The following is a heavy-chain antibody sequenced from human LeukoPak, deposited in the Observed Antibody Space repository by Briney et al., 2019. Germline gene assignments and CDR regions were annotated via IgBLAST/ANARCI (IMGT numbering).Heavy chain of an antibody. J-gene: IGHJ4*02. D-gene: IGHD3-3*01. CDR3: AGAHYYDFWSGQYYFDY. CDR2: ISSSSSTI. Sequence: PGGSLRLSCAASGFTFSSYSMNWVRQAPGKGLEWASYISSSSSTIYYADSVKGRFTISRDNAKNSLYLQMNSLRAEDTAVYYCAGAHYYDFWSGQYYFDYWGQGTLVTVSS. V-gene: IGHV3-48*01. CDR1: GFTFSSYS.